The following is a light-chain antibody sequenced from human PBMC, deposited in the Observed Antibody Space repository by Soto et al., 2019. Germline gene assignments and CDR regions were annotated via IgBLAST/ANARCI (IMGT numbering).Light chain of an antibody. CDR3: QQRSNWPLT. V-gene: IGKV3-11*01. Sequence: EIVLTQSPATLSLSPGERATLSCRASQSVSSYLAWYQQKPGQAPRLLIYDASNRATGIPARFSGSGSGTDCTLTISSREPEDFAVYYWQQRSNWPLTFGGGTKVEIK. CDR2: DAS. CDR1: QSVSSY. J-gene: IGKJ4*01.